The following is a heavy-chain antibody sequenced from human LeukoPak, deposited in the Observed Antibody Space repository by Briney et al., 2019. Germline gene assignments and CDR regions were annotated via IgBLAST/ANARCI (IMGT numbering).Heavy chain of an antibody. Sequence: ASVKVSCKASGYTFTRYYMHWVRQAPGQGLEWKGIINPSGGRTSYAQKFQGRVTMTRDTSTSTVYMELSSLRSEDTAVYYCARASIGDRDYYYYYYMDVWGKGTTVTVSS. CDR1: GYTFTRYY. J-gene: IGHJ6*03. V-gene: IGHV1-46*01. D-gene: IGHD3-3*01. CDR2: INPSGGRT. CDR3: ARASIGDRDYYYYYYMDV.